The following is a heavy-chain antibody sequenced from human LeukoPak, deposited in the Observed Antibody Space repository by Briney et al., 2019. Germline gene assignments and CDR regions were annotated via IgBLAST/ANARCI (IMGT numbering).Heavy chain of an antibody. CDR1: GFTFDDYG. J-gene: IGHJ4*02. CDR3: ARAVAVAGTRDFDY. D-gene: IGHD6-19*01. Sequence: GGSLRLSCAASGFTFDDYGMSWVRQAPGKGLEWVAGINWNGGSTGYADSVKGRFTISRDNAKNSLYLQMNSLRGEDTALYYCARAVAVAGTRDFDYWGQGTLVTDPS. CDR2: INWNGGST. V-gene: IGHV3-20*04.